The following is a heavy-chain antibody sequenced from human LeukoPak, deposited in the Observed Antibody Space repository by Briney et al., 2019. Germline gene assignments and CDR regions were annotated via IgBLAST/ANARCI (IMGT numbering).Heavy chain of an antibody. J-gene: IGHJ4*02. V-gene: IGHV4-59*12. D-gene: IGHD3-10*01. CDR2: IYYSGST. Sequence: SETLSLTCTVSGGSISSYYWSWIRQPPGKGLEWIGYIYYSGSTNYNPSLKSRVTISVDTSKNQFSLKLSSETAADTAVYYCARSDYGSGSYYWSLDYWGQGTLVTVSS. CDR1: GGSISSYY. CDR3: ARSDYGSGSYYWSLDY.